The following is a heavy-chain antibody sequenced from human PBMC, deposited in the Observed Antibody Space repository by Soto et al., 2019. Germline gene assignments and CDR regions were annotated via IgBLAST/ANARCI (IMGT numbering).Heavy chain of an antibody. CDR1: GFTISSYS. CDR3: ARAEIYYYDSSGYSGYYGMDV. Sequence: GGSLRLSCAASGFTISSYSMNWVRQAPGKGLEWVSYISSSSSTIYYADSVKGRFTISRDNAKNSLYLQMNSLRDEDTAVYYCARAEIYYYDSSGYSGYYGMDVWGQGTTVTVSS. D-gene: IGHD3-22*01. V-gene: IGHV3-48*02. CDR2: ISSSSSTI. J-gene: IGHJ6*02.